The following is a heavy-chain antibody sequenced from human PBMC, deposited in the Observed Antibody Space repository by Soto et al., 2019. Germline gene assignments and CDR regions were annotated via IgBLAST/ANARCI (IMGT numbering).Heavy chain of an antibody. CDR2: IYWDDDK. D-gene: IGHD3-16*01. V-gene: IGHV2-5*02. J-gene: IGHJ5*02. CDR3: AHIPNYYQYDWFDP. CDR1: GFSLTTRGVG. Sequence: QITLKESGPTLVKPTQTLTLTCTFSGFSLTTRGVGVGWIRQPPGKALECLALIYWDDDKRYSPSLQSRLSITQHTSTHQVVLTMTNVDPVDTATYYCAHIPNYYQYDWFDPWGQGTLVSVSS.